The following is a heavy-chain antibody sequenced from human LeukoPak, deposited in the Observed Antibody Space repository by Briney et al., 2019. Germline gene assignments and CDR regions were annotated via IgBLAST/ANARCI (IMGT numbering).Heavy chain of an antibody. Sequence: SETLSLTCTVSGGSINSYYWSWVRQPPGKGLEWIGYIYYSGTTKYNPSLMSRLTMSVDTSKNQFSLNLSSVTAADTAVYYCARRDDSSGYHKIFDYWGQGTLVTVSS. D-gene: IGHD3-22*01. CDR2: IYYSGTT. CDR1: GGSINSYY. CDR3: ARRDDSSGYHKIFDY. J-gene: IGHJ4*02. V-gene: IGHV4-59*08.